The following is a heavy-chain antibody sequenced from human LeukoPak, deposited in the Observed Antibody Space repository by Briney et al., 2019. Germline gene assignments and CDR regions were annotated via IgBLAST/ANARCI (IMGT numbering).Heavy chain of an antibody. CDR3: ARERGIAARPGFDY. D-gene: IGHD6-6*01. Sequence: SETLSLTCTVSSSSISDYYWSWLRQPPGKGLEWIGYIYYSGSTNYNPSLKSRVTISVDMSKNQLSLKLSSVTAADTAVYYCARERGIAARPGFDYWGQGTLVTVSS. J-gene: IGHJ4*02. CDR2: IYYSGST. CDR1: SSSISDYY. V-gene: IGHV4-59*01.